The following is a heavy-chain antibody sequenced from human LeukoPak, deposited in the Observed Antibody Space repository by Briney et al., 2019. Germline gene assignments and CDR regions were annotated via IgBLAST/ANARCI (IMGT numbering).Heavy chain of an antibody. CDR3: ARSLPVLRFLEWSNGDAFDI. J-gene: IGHJ3*02. D-gene: IGHD3-3*01. CDR2: IYTSGST. V-gene: IGHV4-59*10. Sequence: SETLSLTCAVYGGSFSGYYWSWIRQPPGKGLEWIGRIYTSGSTNYNPSLKSRVTISVDTSKNQFSLKLSSVTAADTAVYYCARSLPVLRFLEWSNGDAFDIWGQGTMVTVSS. CDR1: GGSFSGYY.